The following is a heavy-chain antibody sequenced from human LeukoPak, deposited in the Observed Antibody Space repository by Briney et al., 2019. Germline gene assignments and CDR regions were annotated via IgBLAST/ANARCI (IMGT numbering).Heavy chain of an antibody. D-gene: IGHD6-19*01. CDR3: ARGGGWDAYYYYGMDV. CDR2: ISSTSAYI. V-gene: IGHV3-21*01. CDR1: GFTFSSYS. Sequence: GGSLRLSCAASGFTFSSYSMNWVRQAPGKGLEWVSSISSTSAYIYYADSVKSRFAVSRDNAKNSLYLQMNSLRAEDTAVYYCARGGGWDAYYYYGMDVWGQGTTVTVSS. J-gene: IGHJ6*02.